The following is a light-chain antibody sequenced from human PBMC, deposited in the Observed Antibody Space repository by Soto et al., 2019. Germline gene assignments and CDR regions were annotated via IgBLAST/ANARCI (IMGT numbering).Light chain of an antibody. V-gene: IGKV1-27*01. CDR3: QKYNSAPMT. J-gene: IGKJ1*01. CDR1: QDISNS. CDR2: GAS. Sequence: DIHMTQSPSSLSASVGDRVTITCRASQDISNSLAWYQQKPGKVPKLLISGASTLQSGVPSRFSGSGSGTDFTLTISSLQPEDIATYYCQKYNSAPMTFGQGTKVDI.